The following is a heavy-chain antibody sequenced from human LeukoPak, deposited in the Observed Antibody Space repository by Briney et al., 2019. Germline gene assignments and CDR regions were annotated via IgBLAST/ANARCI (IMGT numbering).Heavy chain of an antibody. J-gene: IGHJ4*02. D-gene: IGHD2/OR15-2a*01. CDR2: IKSNADGGTP. CDR3: TTFYHEYSPY. Sequence: GGSLRLSCAASGFSFMNAWMIWVRQAPGKGLEWAGRIKSNADGGTPDYAAPARGRFTISRDDSKNTLYLQMNSQKTEDTAVYYCTTFYHEYSPYWGRGTLVTVSS. V-gene: IGHV3-15*01. CDR1: GFSFMNAW.